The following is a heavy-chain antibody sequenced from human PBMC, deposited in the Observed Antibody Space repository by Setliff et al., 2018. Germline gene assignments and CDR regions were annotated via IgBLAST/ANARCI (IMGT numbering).Heavy chain of an antibody. Sequence: ASVKVSCKASGGTFSSYAISWVRQAPGQGLEWMGIINPSGGLTRYAQKFQGKVTMTRDTSTSTVYMELSSLGSEDTAVYFCARDRFYNSWSGTSITAPHDAFDIWGQGTMVTVSS. J-gene: IGHJ3*02. CDR3: ARDRFYNSWSGTSITAPHDAFDI. V-gene: IGHV1-46*03. CDR1: GGTFSSYA. D-gene: IGHD3-3*01. CDR2: INPSGGLT.